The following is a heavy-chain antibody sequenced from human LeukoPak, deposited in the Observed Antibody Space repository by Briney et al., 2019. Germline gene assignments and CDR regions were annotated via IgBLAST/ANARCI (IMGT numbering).Heavy chain of an antibody. CDR3: ARGGSAASFGY. CDR1: GYAFINHY. V-gene: IGHV1-46*01. CDR2: INPSGGST. Sequence: ASVTVSCKAAGYAFINHYIHWVRQAPGQGLEWMGVINPSGGSTTYAQKFQGRVTMASDTSTSTVYMELSSLRSEDTAVYYCARGGSAASFGYWGQGTLVTVSS. J-gene: IGHJ4*02. D-gene: IGHD2-15*01.